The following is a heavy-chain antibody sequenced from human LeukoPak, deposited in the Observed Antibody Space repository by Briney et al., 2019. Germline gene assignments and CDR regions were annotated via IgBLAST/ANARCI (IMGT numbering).Heavy chain of an antibody. J-gene: IGHJ4*02. Sequence: PGGSLRLSCAASGFSFSGNAMHWVRQAPGKGLEWVAFIPFDRSDKYYAGSVKGRFTISRDNSKNMVYLQMSSLRAEDTAVYYCAGGDSSGWYNYWGQGTLVTVSS. CDR3: AGGDSSGWYNY. D-gene: IGHD6-19*01. V-gene: IGHV3-30*02. CDR1: GFSFSGNA. CDR2: IPFDRSDK.